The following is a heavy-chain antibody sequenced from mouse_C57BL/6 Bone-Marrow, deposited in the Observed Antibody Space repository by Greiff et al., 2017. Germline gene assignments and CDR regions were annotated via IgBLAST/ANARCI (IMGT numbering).Heavy chain of an antibody. CDR3: TTFTTVVAPGFDY. J-gene: IGHJ2*01. Sequence: VQLQQSGAELVRPGASVKLSCTASGFNIKDDYMHWVKQRPEQGLAWIGWIDPENGDTEYASKFQGKATITADTSSKPAYLQLSSLTSEDTAVFYCTTFTTVVAPGFDYWGQGTTHTVTS. CDR1: GFNIKDDY. CDR2: IDPENGDT. D-gene: IGHD1-1*01. V-gene: IGHV14-4*01.